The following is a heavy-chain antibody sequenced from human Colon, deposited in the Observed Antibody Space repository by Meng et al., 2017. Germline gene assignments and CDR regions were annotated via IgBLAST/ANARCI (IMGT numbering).Heavy chain of an antibody. CDR1: GFTFSDYY. CDR2: ISSSGKNI. D-gene: IGHD3/OR15-3a*01. V-gene: IGHV3-11*01. Sequence: GGPLRLSCAASGFTFSDYYMTWIRQAPGKGLEWVSHISSSGKNIDYADSVKGRFTISRDNANNSLYLQMDSLTADDTAIYYCARDHGTGLDYWGQGALVTVSS. J-gene: IGHJ4*02. CDR3: ARDHGTGLDY.